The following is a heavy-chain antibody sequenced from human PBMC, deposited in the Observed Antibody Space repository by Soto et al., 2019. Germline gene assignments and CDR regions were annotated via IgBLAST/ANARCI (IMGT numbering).Heavy chain of an antibody. CDR1: GFAFDNG. V-gene: IGHV3-23*05. CDR3: VSWVTAHFDN. J-gene: IGHJ4*02. CDR2: VDYSGNRK. D-gene: IGHD2-21*02. Sequence: EVQLLESGGALVQPGGSLRLSCAASGFAFDNGMTWVRQAPGKGLEWISTVDYSGNRKHYADSVKGRFTISRDKSRDTIALQMSNLRAEDTALYYCVSWVTAHFDNWGQGTLVNVSS.